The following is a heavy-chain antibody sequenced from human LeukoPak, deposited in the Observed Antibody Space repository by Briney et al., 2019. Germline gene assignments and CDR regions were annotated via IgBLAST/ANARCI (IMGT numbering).Heavy chain of an antibody. J-gene: IGHJ4*02. Sequence: PGGSLRLSCAASGFTFDDYAMHWVRQAPGKGLEWVPGISWNSGSIGYADSVKGRFTISRDNAKNSLYLQMNSLRAEDTALYYCAKDISPLYSSGWYYFDYWGQGTLVTVSS. CDR3: AKDISPLYSSGWYYFDY. CDR1: GFTFDDYA. V-gene: IGHV3-9*01. CDR2: ISWNSGSI. D-gene: IGHD6-19*01.